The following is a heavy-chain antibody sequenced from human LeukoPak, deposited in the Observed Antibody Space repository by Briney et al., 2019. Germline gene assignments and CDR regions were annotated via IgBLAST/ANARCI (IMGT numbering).Heavy chain of an antibody. D-gene: IGHD2-15*01. V-gene: IGHV3-23*01. CDR3: AKQLGYCSDGSCYFPY. CDR2: ISNNGGYT. J-gene: IGHJ4*02. CDR1: GFTFSSSA. Sequence: GGSLRLSCVASGFTFSSSAMSWVRQAPGKGLEWVSAISNNGGYTYYADSVQGRFTITRDNSKSTLCLQMNSLRAEDTAVYYCAKQLGYCSDGSCYFPYWGQGTLVTVSS.